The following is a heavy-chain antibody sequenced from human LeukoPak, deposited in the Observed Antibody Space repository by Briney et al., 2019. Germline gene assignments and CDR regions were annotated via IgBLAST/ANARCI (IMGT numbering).Heavy chain of an antibody. J-gene: IGHJ6*02. Sequence: GGSLRLSCVASGFTFSSHNMNWVRQAPGKGLEWVSSVSSSSIDIYYADSVKGRFTISRDNAKNSLYLQMNSLRVEDTAVYYCARPGECTSTSCYYYYYYGMDVWGQGTTVTVSS. CDR3: ARPGECTSTSCYYYYYYGMDV. D-gene: IGHD2-2*01. CDR2: VSSSSIDI. CDR1: GFTFSSHN. V-gene: IGHV3-21*01.